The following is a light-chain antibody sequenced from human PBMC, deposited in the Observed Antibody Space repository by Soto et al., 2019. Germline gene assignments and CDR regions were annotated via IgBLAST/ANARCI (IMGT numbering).Light chain of an antibody. J-gene: IGKJ2*01. CDR1: QSVSSRY. CDR3: QQYGSSPVYT. CDR2: GAS. V-gene: IGKV3-20*01. Sequence: EIVLTQSPGTLSLSPGERATLSCRASQSVSSRYLAWYQQIPGQAPRLLIYGASTRATGIPDRFSGSGSGTDFTLTISRLEPEESAVYYCQQYGSSPVYTFGQGTKLEIK.